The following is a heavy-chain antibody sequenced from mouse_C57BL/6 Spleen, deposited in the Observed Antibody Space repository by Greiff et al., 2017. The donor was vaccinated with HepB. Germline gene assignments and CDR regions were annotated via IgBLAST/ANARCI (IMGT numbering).Heavy chain of an antibody. J-gene: IGHJ4*01. D-gene: IGHD2-4*01. CDR2: ISYDGSN. V-gene: IGHV3-6*01. CDR1: GYSITSGYF. Sequence: EVQLQESGPGLVKPSQSLSLTCSVTGYSITSGYFWNWSRQFPGNKLEWMGYISYDGSNNYNPSLKNRISITRDTSKNQFFLKLNSMTTEDTATYYCARRKVYDYDGYYYAMDYWGQGTSVTVSS. CDR3: ARRKVYDYDGYYYAMDY.